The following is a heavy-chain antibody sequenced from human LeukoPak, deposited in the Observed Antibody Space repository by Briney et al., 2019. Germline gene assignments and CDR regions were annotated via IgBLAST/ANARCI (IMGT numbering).Heavy chain of an antibody. D-gene: IGHD4-23*01. Sequence: PSETLSLTCTVSSASISSSPYFWGWIRQSPGKGLEWIGSISYSGTTYYNPSLKSRVTISVDTSKNQFSLKLSSVTAADTAVYYCARHYGGPDYWGQGTLVTVSS. CDR2: ISYSGTT. V-gene: IGHV4-39*01. J-gene: IGHJ4*02. CDR1: SASISSSPYF. CDR3: ARHYGGPDY.